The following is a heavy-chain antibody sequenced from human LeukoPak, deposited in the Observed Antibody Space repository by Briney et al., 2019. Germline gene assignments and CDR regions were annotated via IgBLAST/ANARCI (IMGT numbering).Heavy chain of an antibody. CDR3: ARDSDGRGYFDY. Sequence: PSETLSLTCAVSGYSISSGYYWGWTRQPPGKGREWIGSIYHSGSTNYNPSLKRRVTISVDTSKNQFSLKLTSVTAADTAVYYCARDSDGRGYFDYWGQGTLVTVSS. CDR1: GYSISSGYY. CDR2: IYHSGST. J-gene: IGHJ4*02. V-gene: IGHV4-38-2*02. D-gene: IGHD1-26*01.